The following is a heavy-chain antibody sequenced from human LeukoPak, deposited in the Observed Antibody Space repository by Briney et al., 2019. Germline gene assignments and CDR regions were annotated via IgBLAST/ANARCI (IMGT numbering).Heavy chain of an antibody. CDR1: GFTFSSYA. J-gene: IGHJ5*02. Sequence: GGSLRLSCAASGFTFSSYAMSWVRQAPGKGLEWVSAISGSGGSTYYADSVEGRFTISRDNSKNTLYLQMNSLRAEDTAVYYCAKDGTPSVTTSWGQGTLVTVSS. CDR2: ISGSGGST. V-gene: IGHV3-23*01. D-gene: IGHD4-11*01. CDR3: AKDGTPSVTTS.